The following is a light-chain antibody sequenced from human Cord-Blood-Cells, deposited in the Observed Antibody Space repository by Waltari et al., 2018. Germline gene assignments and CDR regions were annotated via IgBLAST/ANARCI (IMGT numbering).Light chain of an antibody. CDR2: EGS. Sequence: QSALTPPASVSGSPGQSIPIPCTGTSSVVGSYSLISWYQQHPGKAPKLMIYEGSKRPSGVSNRFSGSKSGNTASLTISGLQAEDEADYYCCSYAGSSTYVFGTGTKVTVL. CDR3: CSYAGSSTYV. J-gene: IGLJ1*01. V-gene: IGLV2-23*01. CDR1: SSVVGSYSL.